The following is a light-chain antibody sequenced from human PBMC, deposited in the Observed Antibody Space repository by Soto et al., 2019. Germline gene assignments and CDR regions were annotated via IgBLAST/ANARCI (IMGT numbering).Light chain of an antibody. CDR2: GAS. V-gene: IGKV3-15*01. CDR1: QSVSSN. Sequence: EIVMTQSPATLSVSPGDRATLSCRASQSVSSNLDWYQQKPGQAPRLRISGASTRATGIPARFGGSGSWTGSTLAITSLLSENLAVYDDQQGNNCFPCDFGPGKRLDIK. J-gene: IGKJ5*01. CDR3: QQGNNCFPCD.